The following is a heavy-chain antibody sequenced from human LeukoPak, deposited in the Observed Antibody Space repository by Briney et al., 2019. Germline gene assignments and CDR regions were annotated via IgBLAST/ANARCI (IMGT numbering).Heavy chain of an antibody. D-gene: IGHD1-26*01. CDR2: IRYDGSNK. V-gene: IGHV3-30*02. J-gene: IGHJ4*02. Sequence: GGSLRLSCAASGFTFSSYGMHWVRQAPGKGLEWVAFIRYDGSNKYYADSVKGRFTISRDNSKNTLYLQMNSLRAEDTAVYYCANTPGGSYYLDYWGQGTLVTVSS. CDR3: ANTPGGSYYLDY. CDR1: GFTFSSYG.